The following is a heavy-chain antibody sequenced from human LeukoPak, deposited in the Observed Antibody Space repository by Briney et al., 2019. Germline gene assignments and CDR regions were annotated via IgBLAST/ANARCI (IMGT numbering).Heavy chain of an antibody. J-gene: IGHJ4*02. V-gene: IGHV4-39*01. Sequence: SETLSLTCTVSGGSISTSSYYWGWIRQPPGKGLEWIGRTYHTGSTNYDPSLKSRVTISVDTSKNQFSLKLSSVTAADTAVYFCARLFNYYGSGSPFDYWGQGTLVTVSS. CDR1: GGSISTSSYY. CDR3: ARLFNYYGSGSPFDY. D-gene: IGHD3-10*01. CDR2: TYHTGST.